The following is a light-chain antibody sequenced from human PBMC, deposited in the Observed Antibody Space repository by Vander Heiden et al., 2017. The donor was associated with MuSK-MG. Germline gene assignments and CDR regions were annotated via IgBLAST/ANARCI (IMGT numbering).Light chain of an antibody. J-gene: IGKJ2*01. Sequence: IQMTQSPSSLSASVGDRVTITCRASQSISSYLNWYQQKPGKAPKLLIYAASSLQSGVPSRFSGSGSGTDFTLTIRRLQPEDFATDYCQQCYSTPHTFGQGTKMEIK. V-gene: IGKV1-39*01. CDR1: QSISSY. CDR3: QQCYSTPHT. CDR2: AAS.